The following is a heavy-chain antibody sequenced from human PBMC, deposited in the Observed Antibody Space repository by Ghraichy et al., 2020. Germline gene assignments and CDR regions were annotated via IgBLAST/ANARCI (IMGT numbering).Heavy chain of an antibody. CDR1: GFTFGDYA. CDR2: IRSKAYGGTT. Sequence: GGSLRLSCTASGFTFGDYAMSWFRQAPGKGLEWVGFIRSKAYGGTTEYAASVKGRFTISRDDSKSIAYLQMNSLKTEDTAVYYCTRDKREGFGELFLGTFDYWGQGTLVTVSS. D-gene: IGHD3-10*01. J-gene: IGHJ4*02. V-gene: IGHV3-49*03. CDR3: TRDKREGFGELFLGTFDY.